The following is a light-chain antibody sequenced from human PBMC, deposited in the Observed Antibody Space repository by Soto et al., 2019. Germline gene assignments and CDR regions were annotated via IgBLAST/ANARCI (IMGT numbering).Light chain of an antibody. Sequence: DIQMTQSPSSLSASVGDRVTITCRASQSISNYLNWYQQKPGKAPKLLIYGTSHLQSGVPSRFSGSGSGTDFTLTISSLQPEDFAMYYCQQSYNSPRTFGQGTKLEIK. J-gene: IGKJ2*01. CDR2: GTS. V-gene: IGKV1-39*01. CDR1: QSISNY. CDR3: QQSYNSPRT.